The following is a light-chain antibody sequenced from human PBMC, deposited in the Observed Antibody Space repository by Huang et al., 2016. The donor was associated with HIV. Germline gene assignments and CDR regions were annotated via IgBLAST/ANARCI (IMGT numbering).Light chain of an antibody. Sequence: DVVMTQSPLSLPVTPGEPASISCRSSQSLLHSDGNNHFDWYLQKPGQSPQLLIYLGSNRACGVPARFSGSGSGTDFTLKISRVEAEDVGVYYCMQGLRTPRTFGQGTRLEIK. CDR1: QSLLHSDGNNH. V-gene: IGKV2-28*01. CDR3: MQGLRTPRT. CDR2: LGS. J-gene: IGKJ2*01.